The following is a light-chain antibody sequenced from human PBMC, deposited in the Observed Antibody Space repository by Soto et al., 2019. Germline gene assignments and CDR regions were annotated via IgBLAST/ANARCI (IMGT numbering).Light chain of an antibody. CDR2: DAS. V-gene: IGKV3-15*01. J-gene: IGKJ3*01. CDR1: QSIRTK. Sequence: EIVRTQSPATLYMSPGETATLSCRASQSIRTKLAWYQQKPGQAPRLLIYDASTRTTGVPACLSGSGSGTYFTLTIVSLRAADLGVYYCQHYNAWPPFSFGPGTKVDLK. CDR3: QHYNAWPPFS.